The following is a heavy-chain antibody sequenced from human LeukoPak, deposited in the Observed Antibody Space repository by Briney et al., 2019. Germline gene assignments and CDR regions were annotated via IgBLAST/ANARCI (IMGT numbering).Heavy chain of an antibody. CDR1: GFTFSRYW. Sequence: GGSLRLSCEASGFTFSRYWMHWVRQAPGKGLVWVSRIKSDGKTNYADSVKGRFTISRDNAKNTVSLQMNSLRADDTGVYYCARAPSEVGGYYPEYFRHWGQGTLVTISS. J-gene: IGHJ1*01. D-gene: IGHD3-3*01. CDR2: IKSDGKT. CDR3: ARAPSEVGGYYPEYFRH. V-gene: IGHV3-74*01.